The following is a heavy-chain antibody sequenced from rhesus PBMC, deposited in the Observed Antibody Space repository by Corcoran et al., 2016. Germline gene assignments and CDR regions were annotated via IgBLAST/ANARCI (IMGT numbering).Heavy chain of an antibody. CDR3: ARGDSSGWHVDY. J-gene: IGHJ4*01. CDR1: GASISSSW. D-gene: IGHD6-31*01. Sequence: QVQLQESGPGLVKPSETLSLPCAVSGASISSSWWSWLPQPPGKGLEGIGEINGNSGSTYYNHSLKSRVTSSKDAAKNQCSLKLSAVTAADTAVYYCARGDSSGWHVDYWGQGVLVTVSS. V-gene: IGHV4-80*01. CDR2: INGNSGST.